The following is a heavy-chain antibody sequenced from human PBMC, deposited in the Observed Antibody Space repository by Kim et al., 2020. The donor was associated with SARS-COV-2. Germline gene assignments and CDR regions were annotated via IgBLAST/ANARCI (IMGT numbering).Heavy chain of an antibody. J-gene: IGHJ4*02. Sequence: GGSLRLSCAASGFTFSNYAMSWVRQAPGKGPEWVSLVSGSGGSTYHAATVKGRFTISRDNAKKTLYLEMNSLRAEDTALYYCAKGESNNGSFFDYWGQGTLVTVSS. D-gene: IGHD1-1*01. CDR1: GFTFSNYA. CDR3: AKGESNNGSFFDY. V-gene: IGHV3-23*01. CDR2: VSGSGGST.